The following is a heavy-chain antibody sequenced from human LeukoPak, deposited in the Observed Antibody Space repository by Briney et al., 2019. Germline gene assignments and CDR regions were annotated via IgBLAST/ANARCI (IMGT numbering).Heavy chain of an antibody. J-gene: IGHJ6*02. CDR3: ARISYYDSSGYYGRYGMDV. Sequence: SVKVSCKASGGTFSSYAISWVRQAPGQGLEWMGGIIPIFGTANYAQKFQGRVTITADESTSTAYMELSSLRSEDTAVYYCARISYYDSSGYYGRYGMDVWGQGTTVTVSS. CDR2: IIPIFGTA. CDR1: GGTFSSYA. D-gene: IGHD3-22*01. V-gene: IGHV1-69*13.